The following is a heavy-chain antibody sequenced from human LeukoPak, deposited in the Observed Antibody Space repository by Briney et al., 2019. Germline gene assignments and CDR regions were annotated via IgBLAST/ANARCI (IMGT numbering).Heavy chain of an antibody. CDR2: IYNDGST. J-gene: IGHJ3*02. Sequence: GGSLRLSCAASGSSVSSSYMSWVRQAPGKGLEWVSIIYNDGSTYYADSMKGRFTISRDNSKNTLYLQVNSLRAEDTAMYYCARNILFAFDIWGQGTMVTVSS. CDR1: GSSVSSSY. D-gene: IGHD2/OR15-2a*01. CDR3: ARNILFAFDI. V-gene: IGHV3-53*01.